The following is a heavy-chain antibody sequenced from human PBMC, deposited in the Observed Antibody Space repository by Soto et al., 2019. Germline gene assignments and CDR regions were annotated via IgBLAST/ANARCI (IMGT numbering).Heavy chain of an antibody. CDR3: ARGGRHYSSSWSHFDY. D-gene: IGHD6-13*01. Sequence: EVQLVESGGGLIQPGGSLRLSCAASGFTVSSNYMSWVRQAPGKGLEWVSVIYSGGSTYYADSVKGRFTISRDNSKNTLYLQMNSLSAEHTAVYYCARGGRHYSSSWSHFDYWGQGTLVTVSS. V-gene: IGHV3-53*01. CDR1: GFTVSSNY. J-gene: IGHJ4*02. CDR2: IYSGGST.